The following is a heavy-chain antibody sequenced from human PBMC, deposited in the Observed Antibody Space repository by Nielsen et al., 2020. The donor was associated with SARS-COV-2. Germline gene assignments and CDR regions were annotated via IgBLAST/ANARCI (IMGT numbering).Heavy chain of an antibody. D-gene: IGHD3-22*01. CDR3: ARDSWDSLRYFVH. CDR1: GFTFSSYA. V-gene: IGHV3-30*04. CDR2: ISDDGSNK. J-gene: IGHJ4*02. Sequence: GGSLRLSCAASGFTFSSYAMHWVRQAPGKGLEWVAVISDDGSNKYYADSVKGRFTISRDDSKNTLYLQMNSLRPEDTAVYYCARDSWDSLRYFVHWGQGAQVTVSS.